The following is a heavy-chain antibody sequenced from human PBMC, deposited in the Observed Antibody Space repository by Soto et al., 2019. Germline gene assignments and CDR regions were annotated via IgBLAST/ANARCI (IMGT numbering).Heavy chain of an antibody. D-gene: IGHD3-3*01. CDR3: AREVTVYYDFWSGYYVSYGMDV. J-gene: IGHJ6*02. CDR2: IYHSGST. V-gene: IGHV4-30-2*01. Sequence: SETLSLTCAVSGSSISSGGYSWSWIRQPPGKGLEWIGYIYHSGSTYYNPSLKSRVTISVDRSKNQFSLKLSSVTAADTAVYYCAREVTVYYDFWSGYYVSYGMDVWGQGTTVTVSS. CDR1: GSSISSGGYS.